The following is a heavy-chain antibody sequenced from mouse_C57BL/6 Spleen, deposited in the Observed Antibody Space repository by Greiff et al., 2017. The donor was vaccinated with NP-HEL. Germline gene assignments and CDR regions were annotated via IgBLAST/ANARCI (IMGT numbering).Heavy chain of an antibody. Sequence: EVQLQESGPGLVKPSQSLSLTCSVTGYSITSGYYWNWIRQFPGNKLEWMGYISYDGSNNYNPSLKNRISITRDTSKNQFFLKLNSVTTEDTATYYCAREGGYYGSPWFAYRGQGTLVTVSA. D-gene: IGHD1-1*01. CDR1: GYSITSGYY. CDR2: ISYDGSN. J-gene: IGHJ3*01. CDR3: AREGGYYGSPWFAY. V-gene: IGHV3-6*01.